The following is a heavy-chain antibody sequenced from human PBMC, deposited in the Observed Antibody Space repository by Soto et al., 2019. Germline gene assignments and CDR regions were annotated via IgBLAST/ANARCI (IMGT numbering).Heavy chain of an antibody. J-gene: IGHJ3*02. CDR3: CLSDSSSWYGDAFDI. Sequence: GGSLRLSCAASGFTFSSYAMSWVRQAPGKGLEWVSAISGSGGSTYYADSVKGRFTISRDNSKNTLYLQMNSLRAEDTAVYYCCLSDSSSWYGDAFDIWGQGTMVTVSS. CDR2: ISGSGGST. CDR1: GFTFSSYA. D-gene: IGHD6-13*01. V-gene: IGHV3-23*01.